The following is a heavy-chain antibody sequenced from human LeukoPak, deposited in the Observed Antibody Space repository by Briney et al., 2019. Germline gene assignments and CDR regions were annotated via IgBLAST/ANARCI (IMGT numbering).Heavy chain of an antibody. J-gene: IGHJ4*02. CDR2: INHSGST. V-gene: IGHV4-34*01. CDR1: GGSFSGYY. D-gene: IGHD3-9*01. Sequence: SETLSLTCAVYGGSFSGYYWSWIRQPPGKGLEWIGEINHSGSTNYNPSLKSRVTISVDTSKNQFSLKLSSVTAADTAVYYCARGRLRYLDWLNLHYWGQGTLATVSS. CDR3: ARGRLRYLDWLNLHY.